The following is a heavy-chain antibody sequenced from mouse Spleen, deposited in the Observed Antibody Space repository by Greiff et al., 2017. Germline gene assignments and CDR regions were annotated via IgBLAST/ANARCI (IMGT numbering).Heavy chain of an antibody. J-gene: IGHJ1*01. CDR1: GFAFSDYY. CDR2: ISNGGGST. D-gene: IGHD1-1*01. CDR3: ARHKYYGSSYDWYFDV. Sequence: EVQRVESGGGLVQPGGSLKLSCATSGFAFSDYYMYWVRQTPEKRLEWVAHISNGGGSTYYPDTVKGRSTISRDNAKNTLYLQMSRLKSEDAAMYYCARHKYYGSSYDWYFDVWGAGTTVTVSS. V-gene: IGHV5-12*02.